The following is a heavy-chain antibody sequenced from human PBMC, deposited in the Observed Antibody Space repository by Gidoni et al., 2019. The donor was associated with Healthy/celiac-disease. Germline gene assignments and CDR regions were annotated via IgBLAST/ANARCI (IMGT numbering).Heavy chain of an antibody. Sequence: EVQLVASGGGLVQPGGSLRLSCAASGSTFSIYWMSWVRQAPGKGLEWVANIKQDGSEKYYVDSVKGRFTISRDNAKNSLYLQMNSLRAEDTAVYYCTNYYDSSGYRPSYFDYWGQGTLVTVSS. V-gene: IGHV3-7*03. CDR3: TNYYDSSGYRPSYFDY. D-gene: IGHD3-22*01. J-gene: IGHJ4*02. CDR2: IKQDGSEK. CDR1: GSTFSIYW.